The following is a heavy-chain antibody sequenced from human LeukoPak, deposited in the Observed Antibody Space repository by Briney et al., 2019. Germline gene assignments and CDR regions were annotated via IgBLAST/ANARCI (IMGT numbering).Heavy chain of an antibody. CDR1: GFMFSSYA. V-gene: IGHV3-23*01. Sequence: GGSLRLSCATSGFMFSSYAMNWVRQGPGKRLEWVSTISASGGSTFYADSMEGRFTISRDNSKNTLYLQMNSLRAEDTAVYFCAKDFDSGSFGDYWGQGTQVTVSS. D-gene: IGHD3-10*01. CDR2: ISASGGST. J-gene: IGHJ4*02. CDR3: AKDFDSGSFGDY.